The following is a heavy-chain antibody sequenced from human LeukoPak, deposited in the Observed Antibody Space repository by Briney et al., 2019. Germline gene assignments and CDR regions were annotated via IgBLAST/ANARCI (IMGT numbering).Heavy chain of an antibody. D-gene: IGHD2-2*03. Sequence: SETLSLTCTVSGDSISNYSWSWIRQPPGKGLEWIGYIYYSGSTNYNPSLKSRVTISVDTSKNQFSLKLSSVTAADTAVYYCARHSRLDKSSLSWADYWGQGTLVTVSS. CDR3: ARHSRLDKSSLSWADY. CDR1: GDSISNYS. V-gene: IGHV4-59*08. CDR2: IYYSGST. J-gene: IGHJ4*02.